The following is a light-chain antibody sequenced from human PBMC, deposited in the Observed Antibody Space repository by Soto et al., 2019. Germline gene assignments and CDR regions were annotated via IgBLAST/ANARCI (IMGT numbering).Light chain of an antibody. Sequence: IQMTQSPSTLSGSVGDRVIMTCRASQGITSALAWYQQRAGEAPKLLIYDAFSLEGGVPSRFSGSGSGTEFTLTISSLQPDDFATYYCQQYNSYSFGQGTKVDIK. V-gene: IGKV1-13*02. CDR3: QQYNSYS. CDR2: DAF. J-gene: IGKJ1*01. CDR1: QGITSA.